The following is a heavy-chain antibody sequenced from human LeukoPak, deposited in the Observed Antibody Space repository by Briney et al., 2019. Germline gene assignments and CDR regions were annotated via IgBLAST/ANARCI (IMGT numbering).Heavy chain of an antibody. CDR2: IYYSGST. Sequence: SETLSLTCTVSGGSISSSSYYWGWIRQPPGKGLEWIGSIYYSGSTYYNPSLRSRVTISVDTSKNQFSLKLSSVTAADTAVYYCARDMGAWLPYYWGQGTLVTVSS. V-gene: IGHV4-39*07. J-gene: IGHJ4*02. CDR1: GGSISSSSYY. D-gene: IGHD5-12*01. CDR3: ARDMGAWLPYY.